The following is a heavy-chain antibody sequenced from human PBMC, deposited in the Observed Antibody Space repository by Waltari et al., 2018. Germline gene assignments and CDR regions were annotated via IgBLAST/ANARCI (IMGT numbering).Heavy chain of an antibody. CDR1: GGAINNYY. Sequence: QVRLQESGPGLVKPSETLSLTCTVSGGAINNYYWSLIRQYPGKGLEWVGHIHDSGITNYNPSLKRRVSMSIDTSKNQFTLNVTSVTAADSAVYYCAKMAGTWQLAENWFDPWGQGTLVTVSS. J-gene: IGHJ5*02. CDR3: AKMAGTWQLAENWFDP. CDR2: IHDSGIT. V-gene: IGHV4-59*01. D-gene: IGHD6-6*01.